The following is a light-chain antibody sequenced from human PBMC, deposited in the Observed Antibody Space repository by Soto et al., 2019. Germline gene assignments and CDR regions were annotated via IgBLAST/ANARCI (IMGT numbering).Light chain of an antibody. J-gene: IGKJ4*01. CDR3: QQLRMYPST. CDR2: GAS. V-gene: IGKV1-39*01. CDR1: QSISSY. Sequence: DIQMTQSPSSLSASVGDRVTITCRASQSISSYLNWYQQKPGKAPKLLIYGASTLQSGVPSRFSGSGSGTDFALTITSLQAEDFATYYCQQLRMYPSTFGGGTKVDIK.